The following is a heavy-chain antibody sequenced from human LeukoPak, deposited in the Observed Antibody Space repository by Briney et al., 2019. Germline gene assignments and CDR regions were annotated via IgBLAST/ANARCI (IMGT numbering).Heavy chain of an antibody. CDR2: IYYSGST. J-gene: IGHJ2*01. CDR3: ARHCTSRAYYDILTGYYPWYFDL. V-gene: IGHV4-61*08. CDR1: GGSISSGGYY. D-gene: IGHD3-9*01. Sequence: SETLSLTCTVSGGSISSGGYYWSWIRQHPGKGLEWIGYIYYSGSTNYNPSLKSRVTISVDTSKNQFSLKLSSVTAADTAVYYCARHCTSRAYYDILTGYYPWYFDLWGRGTLVTVSS.